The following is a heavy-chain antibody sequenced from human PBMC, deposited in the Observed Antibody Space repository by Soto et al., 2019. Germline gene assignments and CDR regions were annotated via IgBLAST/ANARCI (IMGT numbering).Heavy chain of an antibody. V-gene: IGHV4-61*08. CDR2: IYSSGST. CDR1: GGSISSGGYY. CDR3: ARHSPPMYDILTGTTLDPYDGKDV. Sequence: SETLSLTCTVSGGSISSGGYYWNWIRQHPGKGLEWIGYIYSSGSTNSNPSLKSRVTISVDTSKNQFSLKLSSVTAADTAVYYCARHSPPMYDILTGTTLDPYDGKDVWSQGTTVTVSS. J-gene: IGHJ6*02. D-gene: IGHD3-9*01.